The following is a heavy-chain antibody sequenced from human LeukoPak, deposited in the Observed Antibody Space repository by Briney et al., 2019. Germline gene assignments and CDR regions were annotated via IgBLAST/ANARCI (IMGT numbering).Heavy chain of an antibody. J-gene: IGHJ6*02. V-gene: IGHV3-33*01. CDR1: GFNFGDYG. Sequence: GGSLRLSCAVSGFNFGDYGMHWVRQAPGKGLEWVAVIWYDGTNKYYADSVEGRFTISRDNSKNTLYLQMNSLRAEDTAVYYCARGGAAGHNYYYYGMDVWGQGTTVTVSS. CDR2: IWYDGTNK. D-gene: IGHD6-13*01. CDR3: ARGGAAGHNYYYYGMDV.